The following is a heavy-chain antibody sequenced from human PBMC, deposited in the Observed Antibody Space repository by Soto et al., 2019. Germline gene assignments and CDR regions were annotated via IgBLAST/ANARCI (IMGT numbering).Heavy chain of an antibody. D-gene: IGHD2-15*01. CDR3: ARHIDIVVVVAATPGGFDP. CDR2: IYYSGST. CDR1: GGSISSSSYY. V-gene: IGHV4-39*01. Sequence: QLQLQESGPGLVKPSETLSLTCTVSGGSISSSSYYWGWIRQPPGKGLEWIGSIYYSGSTYYNPSLKSRVTISVDTSKNQFSLKLSSVTAADTAVYYCARHIDIVVVVAATPGGFDPWGQGTLVTVSS. J-gene: IGHJ5*02.